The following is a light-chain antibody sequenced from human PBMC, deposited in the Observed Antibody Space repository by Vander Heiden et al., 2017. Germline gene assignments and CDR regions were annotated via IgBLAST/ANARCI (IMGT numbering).Light chain of an antibody. CDR1: KLGDKS. J-gene: IGLJ2*01. Sequence: SCELPQPPSVSVSPGQTASITCPGDKLGDKSACWYQQKPGQSPVLVIYQDSKRPSGIPERFSGSNSGNTATLTISGTQAMDEADYYCQAWDSSTVVFGGGTKLTVL. V-gene: IGLV3-1*01. CDR2: QDS. CDR3: QAWDSSTVV.